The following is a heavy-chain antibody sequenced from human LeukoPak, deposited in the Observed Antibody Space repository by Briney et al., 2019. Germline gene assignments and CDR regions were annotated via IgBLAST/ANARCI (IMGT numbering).Heavy chain of an antibody. CDR2: ISYDGSNT. D-gene: IGHD6-19*01. V-gene: IGHV3-30-3*01. Sequence: GRSLRLSCAASGFTFSTFAMHWVRQAPGKGLEWLTIISYDGSNTYYADSVKGRFTISRDNSKNTLDLQMNSLRAEDTAVYYCARVLSSSGWYSLDYWGQGTLVTVSS. J-gene: IGHJ4*02. CDR3: ARVLSSSGWYSLDY. CDR1: GFTFSTFA.